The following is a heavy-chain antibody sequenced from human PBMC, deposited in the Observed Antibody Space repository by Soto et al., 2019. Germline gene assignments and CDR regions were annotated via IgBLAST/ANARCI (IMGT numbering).Heavy chain of an antibody. Sequence: ASVKVSCKASGGTFSSYAISWVRQAPGQGLEWMGGIIPIFGTANYAQKFQGRVTITADESTSTAYMELSSLRSEDTAVYYCARGRYYDFWSGYYTEFDPWGQGTLVTVSS. CDR3: ARGRYYDFWSGYYTEFDP. CDR2: IIPIFGTA. J-gene: IGHJ5*02. CDR1: GGTFSSYA. V-gene: IGHV1-69*13. D-gene: IGHD3-3*01.